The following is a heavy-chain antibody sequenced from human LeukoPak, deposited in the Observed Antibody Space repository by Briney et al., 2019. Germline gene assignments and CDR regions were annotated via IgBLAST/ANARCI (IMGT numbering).Heavy chain of an antibody. Sequence: GGSLRLSCAASGFIFSNYAMSWVRQAPWKGLEWVSTISGSGGSTYYADSVKGRFTISRDNSKNTRYLQMNSLRAEDTAVYYCEKAHLKGAAIAVGGRPFDYWGQGTLVTVSS. D-gene: IGHD6-19*01. CDR1: GFIFSNYA. CDR2: ISGSGGST. CDR3: EKAHLKGAAIAVGGRPFDY. J-gene: IGHJ4*02. V-gene: IGHV3-23*01.